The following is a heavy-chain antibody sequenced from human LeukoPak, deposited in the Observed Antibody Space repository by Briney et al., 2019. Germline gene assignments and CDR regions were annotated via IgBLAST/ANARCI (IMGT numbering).Heavy chain of an antibody. Sequence: GGSLRLSCAASGFTFSSCGMHWVRQSPGKGLEWVSSISSSSSYIYYADSAKGRFTISRDNAKNSLYLQMNSLRAEDTAVYYCARGLLDPDSGWYTRDAFDIWGQGTMVTVSS. CDR2: ISSSSSYI. D-gene: IGHD6-19*01. CDR1: GFTFSSCG. J-gene: IGHJ3*02. CDR3: ARGLLDPDSGWYTRDAFDI. V-gene: IGHV3-21*04.